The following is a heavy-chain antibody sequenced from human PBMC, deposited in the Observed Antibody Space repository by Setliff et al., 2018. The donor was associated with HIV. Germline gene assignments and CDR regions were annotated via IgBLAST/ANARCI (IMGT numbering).Heavy chain of an antibody. J-gene: IGHJ6*03. CDR1: GGSISSTSYY. CDR3: ARDKGYYYMDV. Sequence: SETLSLTCTVSGGSISSTSYYWGWIRQPPGKGLEWIGNIYYSGGTDYHPSLKSRVTISVDTSKNQFYLRLSSVTAADTAVYYCARDKGYYYMDVWGKGITVTVS. CDR2: IYYSGGT. V-gene: IGHV4-39*02.